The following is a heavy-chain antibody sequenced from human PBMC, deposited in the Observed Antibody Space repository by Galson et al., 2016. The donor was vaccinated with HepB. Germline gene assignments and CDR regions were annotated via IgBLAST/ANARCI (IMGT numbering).Heavy chain of an antibody. V-gene: IGHV4-39*01. D-gene: IGHD3-22*01. J-gene: IGHJ2*01. CDR3: ARHVGYYYIYWYFDL. CDR2: IYYSGST. CDR1: GGSISSSSYY. Sequence: SETLSLTCTVSGGSISSSSYYWGWIRQPPGKGLEWIGSIYYSGSTYYNPSLKSRVTISVDTSKHQFSLKLSSVPAADTAVYYCARHVGYYYIYWYFDLWGRGTLVTVSS.